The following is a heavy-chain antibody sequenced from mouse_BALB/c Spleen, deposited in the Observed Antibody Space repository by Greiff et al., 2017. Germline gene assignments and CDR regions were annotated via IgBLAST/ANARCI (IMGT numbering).Heavy chain of an antibody. J-gene: IGHJ3*01. CDR1: GFTFSSFG. CDR2: ISSGSSTI. V-gene: IGHV5-17*02. CDR3: ERGNYGSSGFAY. Sequence: EVKLMESGAGLVQPGGSRKLSCAASGFTFSSFGMHWVRQAPEKGLEWVAYISSGSSTIYYADTVKGRFTISRDNPKNTLFLQMTSLRSEDTAMYYCERGNYGSSGFAYWGQGTLVTVSA. D-gene: IGHD1-1*01.